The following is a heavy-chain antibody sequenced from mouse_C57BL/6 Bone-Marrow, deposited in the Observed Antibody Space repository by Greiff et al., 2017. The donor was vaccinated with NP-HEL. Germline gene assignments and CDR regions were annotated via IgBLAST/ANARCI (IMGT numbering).Heavy chain of an antibody. J-gene: IGHJ2*01. Sequence: QVQLQQSGAELVKPGASVKISCKASGYAFSSYWMNWVKQRPGKGLEWIGQIYPGDGDTNYNGKFKGKATLTADKSSSTAYMQLSSLTSEDSAVYVCARSAYYYGSSYVDYWDQGTTLTVSS. D-gene: IGHD1-1*01. CDR1: GYAFSSYW. CDR3: ARSAYYYGSSYVDY. CDR2: IYPGDGDT. V-gene: IGHV1-80*01.